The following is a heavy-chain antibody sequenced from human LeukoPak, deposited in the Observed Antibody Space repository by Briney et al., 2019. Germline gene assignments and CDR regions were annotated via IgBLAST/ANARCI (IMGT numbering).Heavy chain of an antibody. V-gene: IGHV6-1*01. Sequence: SQTLSLTCAISGDSVSSNSAAWNWIRQSPSRGLEWLGRTYYRSKWYNDYAVSVKSRITFNADTSKNQFSLQLSSVTAADTAVYYCARVTGRGNYYYFDYWGQGTLVTVSS. D-gene: IGHD1-20*01. CDR1: GDSVSSNSAA. CDR2: TYYRSKWYN. CDR3: ARVTGRGNYYYFDY. J-gene: IGHJ4*02.